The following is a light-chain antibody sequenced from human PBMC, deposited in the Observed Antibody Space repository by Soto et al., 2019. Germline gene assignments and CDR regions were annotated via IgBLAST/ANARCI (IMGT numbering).Light chain of an antibody. V-gene: IGKV1-5*01. J-gene: IGKJ1*01. CDR1: QTISNW. Sequence: DIQMTQSPSTLSASVGDRVTITCRASQTISNWLAWYQQKPGKAPKLLIYDASSLESGVPSRFSGSGSGTEFTLTISTLQREDFANYYCQQYNTHSPTWTFGRGTKVEIE. CDR2: DAS. CDR3: QQYNTHSPTWT.